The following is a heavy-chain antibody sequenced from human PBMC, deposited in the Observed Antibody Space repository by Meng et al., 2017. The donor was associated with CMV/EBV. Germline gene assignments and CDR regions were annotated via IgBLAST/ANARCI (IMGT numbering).Heavy chain of an antibody. CDR1: GGSISSSSYY. CDR3: ARIAADNSYYYYYGMDV. Sequence: SETLSLTCTVSGGSISSSSYYWGWIRQPPGKGLEWIGSIYYSGSTYYNPSLKSRVTISVDTSKNQFSLKLSSVTAADTAVYYCARIAADNSYYYYYGMDVWGQGTTVTVSS. D-gene: IGHD6-13*01. CDR2: IYYSGST. J-gene: IGHJ6*02. V-gene: IGHV4-39*01.